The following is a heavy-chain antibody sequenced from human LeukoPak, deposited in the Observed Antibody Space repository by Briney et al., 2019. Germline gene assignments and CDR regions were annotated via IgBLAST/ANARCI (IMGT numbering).Heavy chain of an antibody. J-gene: IGHJ4*02. D-gene: IGHD3-10*01. V-gene: IGHV3-11*01. CDR2: ISGSGSTI. CDR1: GFTFSDYY. Sequence: PGGSLRLSCAASGFTFSDYYMSWIRQAPGKGLEWVSYISGSGSTIYYADSVKGRFTISRDNVKDSLYLQMNSLRAEDTAVYYCARALGSGSYYRGGWDYWGQGTLVTVSS. CDR3: ARALGSGSYYRGGWDY.